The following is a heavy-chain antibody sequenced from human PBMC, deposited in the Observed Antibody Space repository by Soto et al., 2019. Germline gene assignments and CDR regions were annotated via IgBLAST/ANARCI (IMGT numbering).Heavy chain of an antibody. CDR1: GGTFSSYA. Sequence: GASVKVSCKASGGTFSSYAISWVRQAPGQGLEWMGGIIPIFGTANYAQKFQGRVTITADESTSTAYMELSSLRSEDTAVYYCATDCSGGSCFDYWGQGTLVTVSS. J-gene: IGHJ4*02. CDR2: IIPIFGTA. D-gene: IGHD2-15*01. V-gene: IGHV1-69*13. CDR3: ATDCSGGSCFDY.